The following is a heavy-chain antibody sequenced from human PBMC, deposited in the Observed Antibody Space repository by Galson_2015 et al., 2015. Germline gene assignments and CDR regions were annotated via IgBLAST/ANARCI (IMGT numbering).Heavy chain of an antibody. CDR1: GFTFSNYA. CDR2: ISGSGGST. V-gene: IGHV3-23*01. J-gene: IGHJ3*02. Sequence: SLRLSCAASGFTFSNYAMSWVRQAQGKGLEWVSVISGSGGSTYYADSVQGRFTISRDDSKNTLYLQMNSLRAEDTALYYCAKGGSSGYFDAFDIWGQGTMVTVSS. D-gene: IGHD3-22*01. CDR3: AKGGSSGYFDAFDI.